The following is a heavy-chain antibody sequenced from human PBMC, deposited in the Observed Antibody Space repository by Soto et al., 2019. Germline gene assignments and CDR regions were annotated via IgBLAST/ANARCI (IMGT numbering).Heavy chain of an antibody. CDR3: AKSGGFYYYYGMDV. Sequence: GGSLRLSCAASGFTFSSYAVSWVRQAPGKGLEWVSAISGSGGSTYYADSVKGRFTISRDNSKNTLYLQMNSLRAEDTAVYYCAKSGGFYYYYGMDVWGHGTTVTVSS. CDR2: ISGSGGST. CDR1: GFTFSSYA. V-gene: IGHV3-23*01. D-gene: IGHD2-15*01. J-gene: IGHJ6*02.